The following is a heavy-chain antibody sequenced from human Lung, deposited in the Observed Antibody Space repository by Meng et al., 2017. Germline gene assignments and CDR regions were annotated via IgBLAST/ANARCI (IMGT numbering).Heavy chain of an antibody. CDR2: INHSGST. J-gene: IGHJ4*02. Sequence: QVHLQQGGAGLLRPQEPRSLTCVVSGGSFSDYYWSWIRQPPGKGLEWIGEINHSGSTNYNPSLESRATISVDTSQNNLSLKLSSVTAADSAVYYCARGPTTMAHDFDYWGQGTLVTVSS. CDR1: GGSFSDYY. D-gene: IGHD4-11*01. V-gene: IGHV4-34*01. CDR3: ARGPTTMAHDFDY.